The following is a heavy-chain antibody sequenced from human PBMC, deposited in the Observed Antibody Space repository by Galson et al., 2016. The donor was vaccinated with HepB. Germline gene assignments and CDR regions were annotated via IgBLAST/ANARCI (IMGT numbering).Heavy chain of an antibody. Sequence: LSLTCTVSGDSINNENYYWSWIRQHPGEGLEFIGFIYYNGNTYYNPSLKSRVTISVDTSKNQFSLKLTSMTAADTAVYYCARVAGYTASSGEEWFDPWGQGTLVTVSS. V-gene: IGHV4-31*03. CDR2: IYYNGNT. J-gene: IGHJ5*02. D-gene: IGHD3-16*01. CDR3: ARVAGYTASSGEEWFDP. CDR1: GDSINNENYY.